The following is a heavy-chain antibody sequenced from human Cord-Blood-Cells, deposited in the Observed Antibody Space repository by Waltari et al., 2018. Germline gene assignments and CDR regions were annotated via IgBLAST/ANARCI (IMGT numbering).Heavy chain of an antibody. V-gene: IGHV3-21*01. CDR2: IRSSSSCI. CDR1: GFTFSSYS. CDR3: ARVGIPAYFDY. J-gene: IGHJ4*02. Sequence: EVQLVESGGGLVKPGGSLRLSCAASGFTFSSYSMNWVRQAPGKRLEGVSSIRSSSSCIYYADSVKGRFTISRDNAKNSLYLQMNSLRAEDTAVYYCARVGIPAYFDYWGQGTLVTVSS. D-gene: IGHD5-18*01.